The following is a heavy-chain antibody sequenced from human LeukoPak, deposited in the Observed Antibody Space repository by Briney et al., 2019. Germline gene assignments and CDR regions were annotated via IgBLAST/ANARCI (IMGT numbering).Heavy chain of an antibody. CDR1: GFTFSSYS. V-gene: IGHV3-48*01. J-gene: IGHJ6*02. CDR3: ARASLPDIVVVPAAIWYYYYGMDV. CDR2: ISSSSSTI. D-gene: IGHD2-2*02. Sequence: GGPLRLSCAASGFTFSSYSMNWVRQAPGKGLEWVSYISSSSSTIYYADSVKGRFTISRDNAKNSLYLQMNSLRAEDTAVYYCARASLPDIVVVPAAIWYYYYGMDVWGQGTTVTVSS.